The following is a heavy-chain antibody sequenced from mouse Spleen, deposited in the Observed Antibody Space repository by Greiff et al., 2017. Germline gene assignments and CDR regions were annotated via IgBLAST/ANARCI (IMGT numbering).Heavy chain of an antibody. CDR2: IDPSDSYT. CDR3: ARGGLITLYYYAMDY. CDR1: GYTFTSYW. D-gene: IGHD2-4*01. Sequence: QVQLQQPGAELVKPGASVKLSCKASGYTFTSYWMQWVKQRPGQGLEWIGEIDPSDSYTNYNQKFKGKATLTVDTSSSTAYMQLSSLTSEDSAVYYCARGGLITLYYYAMDYWGQGTSVTVSS. V-gene: IGHV1-50*01. J-gene: IGHJ4*01.